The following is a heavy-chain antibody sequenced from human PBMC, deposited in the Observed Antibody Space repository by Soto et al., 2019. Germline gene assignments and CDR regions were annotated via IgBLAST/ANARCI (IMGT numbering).Heavy chain of an antibody. CDR2: ISYDGSNK. Sequence: GGSLRLSCAASGFTFSDYGMHWVRQAPGKGLEWVAVISYDGSNKYHADSVKGRFTIYRDNSKNTLYLQMNSLRAEDTAVYYCAKKKSTEWLRIDYWGQGTLVTVSS. CDR3: AKKKSTEWLRIDY. J-gene: IGHJ4*02. V-gene: IGHV3-30*18. CDR1: GFTFSDYG. D-gene: IGHD2-8*01.